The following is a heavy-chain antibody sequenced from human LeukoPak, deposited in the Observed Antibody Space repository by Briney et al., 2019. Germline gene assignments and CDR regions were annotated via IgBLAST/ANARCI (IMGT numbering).Heavy chain of an antibody. CDR2: IRYDGADK. J-gene: IGHJ4*02. CDR1: GFTFNTYG. CDR3: AKESNRYSSSWIDY. Sequence: GGSLRLSCAASGFTFNTYGMHWVRQAPDKGLEWVAFIRYDGADKYYADSVKGRFTISRDNSKNTLYLQMNSLRAEDTAVYYCAKESNRYSSSWIDYWGQGTLVTVSS. D-gene: IGHD6-13*01. V-gene: IGHV3-30*02.